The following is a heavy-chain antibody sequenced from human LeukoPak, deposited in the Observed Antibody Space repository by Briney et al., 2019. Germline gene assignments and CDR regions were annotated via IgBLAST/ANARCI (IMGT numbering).Heavy chain of an antibody. J-gene: IGHJ6*03. CDR2: IYTSGST. CDR1: GGSISSGSYY. Sequence: PSETLSLTCTVSGGSISSGSYYGSWIRQPAGKGLEWIGRIYTSGSTNYNPSLKSRVTISVDTSKNQFSLKLSSVTAADTAVYYCARESGELRLYYCYYYMDVWGKGTTVTVSS. CDR3: ARESGELRLYYCYYYMDV. V-gene: IGHV4-61*02. D-gene: IGHD1-26*01.